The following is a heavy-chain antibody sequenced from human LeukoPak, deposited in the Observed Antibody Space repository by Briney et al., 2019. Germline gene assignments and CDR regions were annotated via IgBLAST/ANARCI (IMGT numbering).Heavy chain of an antibody. Sequence: SETLSLTCTVFGGSISSYYWSWIRQPPGKGLEWIGYIYYSGSTNYNPSLKSRVTISVDTSKNQFSLKLSSVTAADTAVYYCAREIITMIVVVVTTHDQYYFDYWGQGTLVTVSS. V-gene: IGHV4-59*12. J-gene: IGHJ4*02. CDR3: AREIITMIVVVVTTHDQYYFDY. D-gene: IGHD3-22*01. CDR2: IYYSGST. CDR1: GGSISSYY.